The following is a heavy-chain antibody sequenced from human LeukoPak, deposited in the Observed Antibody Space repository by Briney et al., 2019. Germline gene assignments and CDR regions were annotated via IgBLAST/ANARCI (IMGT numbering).Heavy chain of an antibody. J-gene: IGHJ5*02. CDR1: GGSFSGYY. Sequence: SETLSLTCAVYGGSFSGYYWSWIRQPPGKGLEWIGEINHSGSTNYNPSLKSRVTISVDTSKNQFSLKLSSVTAADTAVYYCALGSGEYPFDPWGQGTLVTVSS. CDR3: ALGSGEYPFDP. CDR2: INHSGST. D-gene: IGHD3-10*01. V-gene: IGHV4-34*03.